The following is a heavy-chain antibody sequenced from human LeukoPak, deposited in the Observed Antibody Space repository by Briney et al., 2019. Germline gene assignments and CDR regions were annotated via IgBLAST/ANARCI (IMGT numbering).Heavy chain of an antibody. CDR3: ARDRGYGADY. D-gene: IGHD6-25*01. V-gene: IGHV4-59*01. CDR2: IYYSGST. Sequence: PAETLSLICTVSGVSISSYYWSWIRQPPGKGLEWIGYIYYSGSTNYNPSLKSRVTISVDTSKSQFSLKLSSVTAADTAVYYCARDRGYGADYWGQGTLVTVSS. J-gene: IGHJ4*02. CDR1: GVSISSYY.